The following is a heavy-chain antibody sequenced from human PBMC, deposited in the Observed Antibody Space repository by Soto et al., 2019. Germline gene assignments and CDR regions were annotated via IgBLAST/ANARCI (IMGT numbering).Heavy chain of an antibody. CDR2: ISAYNGNT. Sequence: GTSVKVSCKASGYTFTSYGISWVRQAPGQGLEWMGWISAYNGNTNYAQKLQSRVTMTTDTSTSTAYMELRSLRSDDTAVYYCAKANGDQPFDYWGQGTLVTVSS. V-gene: IGHV1-18*04. J-gene: IGHJ4*02. CDR3: AKANGDQPFDY. CDR1: GYTFTSYG. D-gene: IGHD7-27*01.